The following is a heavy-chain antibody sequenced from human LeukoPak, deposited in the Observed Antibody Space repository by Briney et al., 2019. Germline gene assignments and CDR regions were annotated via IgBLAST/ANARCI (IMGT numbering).Heavy chain of an antibody. CDR2: IYYSGST. CDR3: AGRSGWVQNYNWYFDL. J-gene: IGHJ2*01. V-gene: IGHV4-59*01. CDR1: GGSISSYY. Sequence: SETLSLTCTVSGGSISSYYWSWLRQPPGKGLEWIGYIYYSGSTNYNPSLKSRVTISVDTSKNQFSLKLSSVTAADTAVYYCAGRSGWVQNYNWYFDLWGRGTLVTVSS. D-gene: IGHD5-24*01.